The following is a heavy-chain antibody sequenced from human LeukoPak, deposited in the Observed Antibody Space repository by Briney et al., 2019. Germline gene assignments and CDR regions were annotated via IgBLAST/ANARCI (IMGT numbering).Heavy chain of an antibody. CDR1: GGSISSGDYY. D-gene: IGHD3-22*01. CDR2: IYYSGST. CDR3: ARLDLGGYYYFDY. Sequence: PSQTLFLTCTVSGGSISSGDYYWSWIRQPPGKGLEWIGYIYYSGSTYYNPSLKSRVTISVDTSKNQFSLKLSSVTAADTAVYYCARLDLGGYYYFDYWGQGTLVTVSS. V-gene: IGHV4-30-4*01. J-gene: IGHJ4*02.